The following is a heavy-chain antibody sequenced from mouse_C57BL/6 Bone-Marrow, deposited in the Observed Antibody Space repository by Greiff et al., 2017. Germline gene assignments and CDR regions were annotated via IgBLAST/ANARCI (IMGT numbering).Heavy chain of an antibody. CDR3: AVYYVKY. V-gene: IGHV1-26*01. J-gene: IGHJ2*01. Sequence: VQLQQSGPELVKPGASVKISCKASGYTFTDYYMNWVKQSHGKSLEWIGDINPNNGGTSYNQKFKGKATLTVDKSSSTAYMELRSLTSEDSAVYYCAVYYVKYWGKGTTLTVSS. D-gene: IGHD2-1*01. CDR2: INPNNGGT. CDR1: GYTFTDYY.